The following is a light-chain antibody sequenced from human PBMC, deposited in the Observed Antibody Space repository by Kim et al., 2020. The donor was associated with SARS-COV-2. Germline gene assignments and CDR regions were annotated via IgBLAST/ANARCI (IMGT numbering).Light chain of an antibody. Sequence: VALGQTVRITCQGDRLRSYYATWYQQKPGQAPVVFIYGKNTRPSGIPDRFSSSSSGNTASLTIAGTQAGDEAYYYCNSRDNNDNVVFGGGTQLTVL. CDR3: NSRDNNDNVV. CDR1: RLRSYY. V-gene: IGLV3-19*01. J-gene: IGLJ2*01. CDR2: GKN.